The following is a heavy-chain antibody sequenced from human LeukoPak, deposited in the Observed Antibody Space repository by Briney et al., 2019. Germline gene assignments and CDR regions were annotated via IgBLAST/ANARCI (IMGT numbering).Heavy chain of an antibody. Sequence: ASVKVSCKASGYTFTSYGISWVRQAPGQGLEWMGWISAYNGNTNYAQKLQGRVTMTTDTPTSTAYMELRSLRSDDTAVYYCARDPDIYDFWSGYYEPGGYFDYWGQGTLVTVSS. J-gene: IGHJ4*02. CDR1: GYTFTSYG. CDR2: ISAYNGNT. CDR3: ARDPDIYDFWSGYYEPGGYFDY. V-gene: IGHV1-18*01. D-gene: IGHD3-3*01.